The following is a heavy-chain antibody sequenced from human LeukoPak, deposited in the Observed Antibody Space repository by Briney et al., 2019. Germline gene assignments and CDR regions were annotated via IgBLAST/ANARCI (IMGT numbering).Heavy chain of an antibody. CDR1: GYTFTSYY. J-gene: IGHJ4*02. V-gene: IGHV1-46*01. D-gene: IGHD3-22*01. Sequence: GASVKVSCKAPGYTFTSYYMHWVRQAPGQGLEWMGIINPSGGSTSYAQKFQGRVTMTRDTSTSTVYMELSSLRSGDTAVYYCARGSTPSYYYDSSGHFDYWGQGTLVTVSS. CDR3: ARGSTPSYYYDSSGHFDY. CDR2: INPSGGST.